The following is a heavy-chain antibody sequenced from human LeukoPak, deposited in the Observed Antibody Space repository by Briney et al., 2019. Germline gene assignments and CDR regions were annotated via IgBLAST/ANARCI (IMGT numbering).Heavy chain of an antibody. J-gene: IGHJ4*02. D-gene: IGHD3-3*01. CDR1: GYTFTSYG. V-gene: IGHV1-18*01. CDR2: ISAYNGNT. CDR3: ARGGYDFWSGYTAFDY. Sequence: ASVTVSCKASGYTFTSYGISWVRQAPGQGLEWMGWISAYNGNTNYAQKLQGRVTMTTDTSTSTAYMELRGLRSDDTAVYYCARGGYDFWSGYTAFDYWGQGTLVTVSS.